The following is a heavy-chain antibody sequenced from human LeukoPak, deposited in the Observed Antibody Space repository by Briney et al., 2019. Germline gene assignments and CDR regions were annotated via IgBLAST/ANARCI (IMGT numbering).Heavy chain of an antibody. CDR2: IYYSGST. Sequence: SESLSLTCTVSGVSISSSSYYWGWIRQPPGKGLEWIGSIYYSGSTYYNPSLKSRVTISVDTSKNQFSLKLSSVTAADTAVYYCARIRGDYYGSGSYYNRLYYFDYWGQGTLVTVSS. D-gene: IGHD3-10*01. CDR3: ARIRGDYYGSGSYYNRLYYFDY. CDR1: GVSISSSSYY. J-gene: IGHJ4*02. V-gene: IGHV4-39*01.